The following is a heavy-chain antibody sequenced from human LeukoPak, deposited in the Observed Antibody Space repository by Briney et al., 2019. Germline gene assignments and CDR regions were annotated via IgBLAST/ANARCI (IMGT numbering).Heavy chain of an antibody. V-gene: IGHV3-48*03. CDR2: ISDGGSTI. D-gene: IGHD6-19*01. Sequence: HTGGSLRLSCEASGFTFSSYEMNWVRQAPGKGLEWVSYISDGGSTIFYADSVKGRFTISRDNAKSSLYLQMDSLRAEDTAVHYCARDRSGWYRAFDLWGEGTMVTVSS. J-gene: IGHJ3*01. CDR3: ARDRSGWYRAFDL. CDR1: GFTFSSYE.